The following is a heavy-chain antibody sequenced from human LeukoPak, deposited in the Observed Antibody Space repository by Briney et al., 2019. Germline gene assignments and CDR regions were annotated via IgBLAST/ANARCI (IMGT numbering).Heavy chain of an antibody. V-gene: IGHV1-2*02. CDR3: ARADYGDSIYYFDY. D-gene: IGHD4-17*01. CDR2: INPNSGGT. J-gene: IGHJ4*02. Sequence: ASVKVSCKASGYTFTGYYMHWVRQAPGQGLEWMGWINPNSGGTNYAQKFQGRVTMTRGTSISTAYMELSRLRSDDTAVYYCARADYGDSIYYFDYWGQGTLVTVSS. CDR1: GYTFTGYY.